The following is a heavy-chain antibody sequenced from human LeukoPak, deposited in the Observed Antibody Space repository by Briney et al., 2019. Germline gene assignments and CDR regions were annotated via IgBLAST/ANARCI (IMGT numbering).Heavy chain of an antibody. D-gene: IGHD3-9*01. CDR2: INWNGGST. J-gene: IGHJ3*02. Sequence: SGGSLRLSCAASGFTFDDYGMSWVRQAPGKGLEWVSGINWNGGSTGYADSVKGRFTISRDNAKNSLYLQMNSLRAEDTALYHCARNLRYFDWSTGAFDIWGQGTMVTVSS. V-gene: IGHV3-20*01. CDR3: ARNLRYFDWSTGAFDI. CDR1: GFTFDDYG.